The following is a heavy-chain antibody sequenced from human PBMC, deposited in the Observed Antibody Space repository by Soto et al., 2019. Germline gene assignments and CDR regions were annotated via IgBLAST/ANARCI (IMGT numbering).Heavy chain of an antibody. CDR1: GYSFTSYW. CDR3: ARLFDTSGWYDY. V-gene: IGHV5-51*01. J-gene: IGHJ4*02. Sequence: GESLKISCKGSGYSFTSYWIGWVRQMPGKGLERMGIIYPGDSDTRYSPSFQGQVTISADKSITTAYLQWSSLKASDTAIYYCARLFDTSGWYDYWGQGTLVTVSS. D-gene: IGHD6-19*01. CDR2: IYPGDSDT.